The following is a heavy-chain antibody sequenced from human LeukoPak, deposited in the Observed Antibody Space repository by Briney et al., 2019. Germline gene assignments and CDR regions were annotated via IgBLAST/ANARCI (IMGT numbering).Heavy chain of an antibody. J-gene: IGHJ4*02. D-gene: IGHD3-10*01. CDR1: GGSISSGDFY. CDR2: IYYSGST. CDR3: ARGEYFYGSGNYYRFDY. V-gene: IGHV4-30-4*08. Sequence: SSETLSLTCTVSGGSISSGDFYWSWIRQPPGQGLEWIGYIYYSGSTYSNPSLKSRLTISVDTSKNQFSLKLTSVTAADTAVYYCARGEYFYGSGNYYRFDYWGQGTLVTVSS.